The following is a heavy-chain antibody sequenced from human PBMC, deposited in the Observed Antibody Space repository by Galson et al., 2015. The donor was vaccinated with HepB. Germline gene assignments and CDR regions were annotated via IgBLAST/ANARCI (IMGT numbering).Heavy chain of an antibody. CDR1: GGSISSYY. D-gene: IGHD3-10*01. Sequence: SETLSLTCTVSGGSISSYYWSWIRQPPGKGLEWIGYIYYSGSTNYNPSLKSRVTISVDTSKNQFSLKLSSVTAADTAVYYCARVNGETPITTNWFDPWGQGTLVTVSS. J-gene: IGHJ5*02. CDR2: IYYSGST. CDR3: ARVNGETPITTNWFDP. V-gene: IGHV4-59*01.